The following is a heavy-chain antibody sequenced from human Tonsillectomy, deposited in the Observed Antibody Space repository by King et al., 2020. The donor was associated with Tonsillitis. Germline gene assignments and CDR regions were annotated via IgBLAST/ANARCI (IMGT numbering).Heavy chain of an antibody. V-gene: IGHV1-24*01. D-gene: IGHD1-26*01. CDR1: GYTLTELS. J-gene: IGHJ6*02. Sequence: QLVQSGAEVKKPGASVKVSCKVSGYTLTELSMHWVRQAPGKGLEWMGGFDPEDGETIYAQKFQGRVTMTEDTSTDTAYMELSSLRSEDTAVYYCATTPDGGYHGRGYYYGMDVWGQGTTVTVSS. CDR2: FDPEDGET. CDR3: ATTPDGGYHGRGYYYGMDV.